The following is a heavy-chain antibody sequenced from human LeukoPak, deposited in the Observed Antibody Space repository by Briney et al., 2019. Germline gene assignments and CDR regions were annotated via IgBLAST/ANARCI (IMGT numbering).Heavy chain of an antibody. CDR1: GFTFSSYS. CDR3: ARQMQSHGNFDS. D-gene: IGHD1-26*01. Sequence: GGSLRLSCAASGFTFSSYSMNWVRQAPGKGLEWVSSISSSSSYIYYADSVKGRFTISRDNAKNSLYLQMNSLRAEDTAMYYCARQMQSHGNFDSWGQGTLVTVSS. J-gene: IGHJ4*02. CDR2: ISSSSSYI. V-gene: IGHV3-21*04.